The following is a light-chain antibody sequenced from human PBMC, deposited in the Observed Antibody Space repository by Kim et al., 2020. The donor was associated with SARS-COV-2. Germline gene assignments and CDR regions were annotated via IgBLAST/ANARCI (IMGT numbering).Light chain of an antibody. CDR1: SSDIGNYNF. V-gene: IGLV2-8*01. CDR2: EVY. Sequence: GQSVTISCTGTSSDIGNYNFVSWYQLHPGKVPKLIIFEVYKRPSGVPDRFSGSKSGNTASLTVSGLQPEDEGDYYCSSYAGSNIGVFGTGTKVTVL. J-gene: IGLJ1*01. CDR3: SSYAGSNIGV.